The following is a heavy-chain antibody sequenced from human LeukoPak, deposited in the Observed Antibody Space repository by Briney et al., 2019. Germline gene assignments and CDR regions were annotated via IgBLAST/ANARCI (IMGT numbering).Heavy chain of an antibody. D-gene: IGHD1-26*01. CDR2: FSYSGT. CDR3: ARRSSNPVGAIDY. CDR1: GGSISNPNYY. V-gene: IGHV4-39*01. J-gene: IGHJ4*02. Sequence: SETLSLTCTVSGGSISNPNYYWGWIRQPPGKGLEWIGSFSYSGTYYNPSLENRVTISVDTPRNQFSLKLTSVTAADTAVYYCARRSSNPVGAIDYWGQGTLVTVSS.